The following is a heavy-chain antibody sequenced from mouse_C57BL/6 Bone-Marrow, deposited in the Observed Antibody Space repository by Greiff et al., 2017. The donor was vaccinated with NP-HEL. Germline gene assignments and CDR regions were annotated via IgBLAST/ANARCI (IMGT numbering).Heavy chain of an antibody. CDR1: GFSFNTYA. D-gene: IGHD2-1*01. V-gene: IGHV10-1*01. CDR3: VRHGGNYLYAMDY. J-gene: IGHJ4*01. CDR2: IRSKSNNYAT. Sequence: EVMLVESGGGLVQPKGSLKLSCAASGFSFNTYAMNWVRQAPGKGLEWVARIRSKSNNYATYYADSVKDRFTISRDDSESMLYLQMNNLKTEDTAMYYCVRHGGNYLYAMDYWGQGTSVTVSS.